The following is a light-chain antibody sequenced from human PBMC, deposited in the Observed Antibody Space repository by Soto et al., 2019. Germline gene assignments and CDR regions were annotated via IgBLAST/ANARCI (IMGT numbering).Light chain of an antibody. CDR2: GTS. CDR1: QSVSTN. CDR3: QQYHNWPVT. Sequence: ELVMTQSPATLSVSPGERATLSCRASQSVSTNLAWYQQKPGQAPRLLIYGTSTRATGIPARFSGSGYGTEFSLTISSLQSEDFVAYYCQQYHNWPVTFGPGTKVDIK. V-gene: IGKV3-15*01. J-gene: IGKJ3*01.